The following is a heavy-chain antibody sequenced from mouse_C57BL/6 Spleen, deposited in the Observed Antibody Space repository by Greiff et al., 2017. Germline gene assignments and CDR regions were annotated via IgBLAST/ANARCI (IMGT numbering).Heavy chain of an antibody. CDR1: GYTFTSYD. D-gene: IGHD1-1*01. CDR3: ARSIYYYGSSWYFDV. Sequence: VQLQQSGPELVKPGASVKLSCKASGYTFTSYDINWVKQRPGQGLEWIGWIYPRDGSTKYNEKFKGKATLTVDTSSSTAYMELHSLTSEDSAVYFCARSIYYYGSSWYFDVWGTGTTVTVSS. CDR2: IYPRDGST. V-gene: IGHV1-85*01. J-gene: IGHJ1*03.